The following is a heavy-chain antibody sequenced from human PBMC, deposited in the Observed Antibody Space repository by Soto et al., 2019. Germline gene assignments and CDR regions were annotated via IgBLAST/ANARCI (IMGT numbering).Heavy chain of an antibody. J-gene: IGHJ5*02. CDR3: ARDRPSGYSYGYGPLDP. V-gene: IGHV4-59*01. CDR1: GGSISSYY. Sequence: SETLSLTCTVSGGSISSYYWSWIRQPPGKGLEWVGYIYYSGSTNYNPSLKSRVTISVDTSKNQFSLKLSSVTAADTAVYYCARDRPSGYSYGYGPLDPWGQGTLVTVS. D-gene: IGHD5-18*01. CDR2: IYYSGST.